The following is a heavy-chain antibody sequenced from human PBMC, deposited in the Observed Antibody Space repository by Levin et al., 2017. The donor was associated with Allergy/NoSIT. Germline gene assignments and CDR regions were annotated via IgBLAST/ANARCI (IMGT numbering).Heavy chain of an antibody. CDR3: ARAGSAGSVDY. J-gene: IGHJ4*02. CDR1: GFTSSSYW. Sequence: GESLKISCAASGFTSSSYWMSWVRQAPGKGLEWVANIKEDGSEKYYVDSVKGRFTISRDNAKNSLYLQMNSLRAEDTAVYYCARAGSAGSVDYWGQGTLVTVSS. V-gene: IGHV3-7*01. D-gene: IGHD1-14*01. CDR2: IKEDGSEK.